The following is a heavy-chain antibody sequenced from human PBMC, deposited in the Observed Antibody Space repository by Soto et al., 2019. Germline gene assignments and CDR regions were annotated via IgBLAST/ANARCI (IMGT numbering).Heavy chain of an antibody. J-gene: IGHJ4*02. Sequence: QVQLVESGGGLVKPGGSLRLSCAASGFTFSDYYMSWIRQAPGKGLEWVSYISSSGSTIYYADSVKGRFTISRDNAKNSLYLQMNSLKTEDTAVYYCTTAGLRFLEWLLYWGQGTLVTVSS. V-gene: IGHV3-11*01. CDR1: GFTFSDYY. CDR3: TTAGLRFLEWLLY. D-gene: IGHD3-3*01. CDR2: ISSSGSTI.